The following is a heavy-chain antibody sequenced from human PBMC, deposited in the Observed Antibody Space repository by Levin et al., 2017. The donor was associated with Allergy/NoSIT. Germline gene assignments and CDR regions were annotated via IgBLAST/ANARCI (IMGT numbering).Heavy chain of an antibody. CDR2: IIPVFNTP. J-gene: IGHJ6*02. CDR1: GGNFDRSA. Sequence: SVKVSCKASGGNFDRSASSWVRQAPGQGLEWMGGIIPVFNTPVYAQQFQGRVTITAAESFNTVYVELSSLRSDDTAVYYCARLGDYFFALDVWGQGTTVTVSS. V-gene: IGHV1-69*13. CDR3: ARLGDYFFALDV.